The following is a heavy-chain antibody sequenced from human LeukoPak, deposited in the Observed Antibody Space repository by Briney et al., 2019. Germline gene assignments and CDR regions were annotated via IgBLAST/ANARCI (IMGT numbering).Heavy chain of an antibody. CDR1: GGSISSSNW. J-gene: IGHJ3*02. CDR2: IYHSGST. V-gene: IGHV4-4*02. Sequence: SGTLSLTCAVSGGSISSSNWWSWVRQPPGKGLEWIGEIYHSGSTNYNPSLKSRVTISVDKSKNQFSLKLSSVTAADTAVYYCARWEDRVPPGKGDAFDIWGQGTMVTVSS. D-gene: IGHD1-1*01. CDR3: ARWEDRVPPGKGDAFDI.